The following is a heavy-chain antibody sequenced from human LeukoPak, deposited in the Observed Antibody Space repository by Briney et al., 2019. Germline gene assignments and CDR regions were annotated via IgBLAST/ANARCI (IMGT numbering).Heavy chain of an antibody. CDR3: ARGGDFDYDFWSGYLDY. CDR1: GGSISSGSYY. D-gene: IGHD3-3*01. CDR2: IYTSGST. Sequence: SETLSLTCTVSGGSISSGSYYWSWIRQPAGKGLEWIGRIYTSGSTNHNPSLKSRVTISVDTSKNQFSLKLSSVTAADTAVYYCARGGDFDYDFWSGYLDYWGQGTLVTVSS. V-gene: IGHV4-61*02. J-gene: IGHJ4*02.